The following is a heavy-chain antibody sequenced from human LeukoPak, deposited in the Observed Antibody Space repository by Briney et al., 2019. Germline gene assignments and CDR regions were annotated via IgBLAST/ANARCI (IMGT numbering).Heavy chain of an antibody. J-gene: IGHJ4*02. Sequence: ASVKVSCKASGYIFTDYYMHWVRQAPGQELGWMGRINPNSGGTNYAQKFQGRVTMTRDTSISTAYTELSSLRSEDTATYYCAKTARSIAVAGTVDYWGQGTLVTVSS. CDR3: AKTARSIAVAGTVDY. D-gene: IGHD6-19*01. CDR1: GYIFTDYY. V-gene: IGHV1/OR15-1*01. CDR2: INPNSGGT.